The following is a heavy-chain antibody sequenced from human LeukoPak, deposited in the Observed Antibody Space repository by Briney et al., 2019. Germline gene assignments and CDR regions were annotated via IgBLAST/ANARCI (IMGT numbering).Heavy chain of an antibody. V-gene: IGHV3-23*01. CDR1: GFTFSSYA. CDR3: AKDRGDSSGYYYEAFDI. D-gene: IGHD3-22*01. CDR2: ISGSGGST. J-gene: IGHJ3*02. Sequence: GGSLRLSCAASGFTFSSYAMSWVRQAPGKGLEWVSAISGSGGSTYYADSVKGRFTISRDNSKNTLYLQMNSLRAEDTAVYYCAKDRGDSSGYYYEAFDIWGQGTMVTVSS.